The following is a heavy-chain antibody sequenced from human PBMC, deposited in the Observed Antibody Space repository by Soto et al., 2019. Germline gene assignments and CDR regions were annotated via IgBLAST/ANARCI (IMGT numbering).Heavy chain of an antibody. CDR2: ISDEGSSK. V-gene: IGHV3-30*03. CDR1: GFTFSDYG. Sequence: QVQLVESGGDVVQPGRSLRLSCAASGFTFSDYGMHWVRQAPGKGPEWGEGISDEGSSKYYVESVKGRFNIGGDNPKSTRYLHTDSLTVEDRAFYDCVTDFFYRGPHCFAYWGQGILVTVFS. CDR3: VTDFFYRGPHCFAY. J-gene: IGHJ4*02. D-gene: IGHD3-3*01.